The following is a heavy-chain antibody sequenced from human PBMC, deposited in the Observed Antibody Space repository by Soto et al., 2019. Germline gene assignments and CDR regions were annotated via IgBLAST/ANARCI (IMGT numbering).Heavy chain of an antibody. V-gene: IGHV1-18*03. D-gene: IGHD2-15*01. CDR3: SRAGTVYCSGGSCYFDY. J-gene: IGHJ4*02. CDR1: GYTFTSYG. CDR2: ISAYNGNT. Sequence: QVQLVQSGAEVKKPGASVKVTCKASGYTFTSYGISWVRQAPGQGLEWMGWISAYNGNTNYHQKLQAGVTRTTDTTTNAAYMELRGQRSDDVAVYDCSRAGTVYCSGGSCYFDYWGQRTRVRVSA.